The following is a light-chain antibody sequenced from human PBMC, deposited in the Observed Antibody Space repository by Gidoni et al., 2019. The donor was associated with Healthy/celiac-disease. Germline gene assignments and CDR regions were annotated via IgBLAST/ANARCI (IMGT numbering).Light chain of an antibody. CDR1: QSVSSY. Sequence: EIVLTQSPATLSLSPGERATLSCSASQSVSSYLAWYQQKPGQAPRLLIYDASNRATGIPARFSGSGCGTDFTLTISSLEPEDFAVYYCQQRSNWSITFGQGTRLEIK. J-gene: IGKJ5*01. CDR3: QQRSNWSIT. V-gene: IGKV3-11*01. CDR2: DAS.